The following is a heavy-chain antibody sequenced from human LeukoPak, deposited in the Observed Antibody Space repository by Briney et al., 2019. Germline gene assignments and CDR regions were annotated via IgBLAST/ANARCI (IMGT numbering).Heavy chain of an antibody. CDR3: ATSVVYGSGNYYNFDY. CDR2: IISDGSST. Sequence: GGSLRLSCAASGFTFSSYWMHWVRQAPGKGLVWVSRIISDGSSTSYADSVKGRFTISRDNSKDTLYLQMNSLRAEKPAVYYCATSVVYGSGNYYNFDYWGRGTLVTVSS. J-gene: IGHJ4*02. CDR1: GFTFSSYW. V-gene: IGHV3-74*01. D-gene: IGHD3-10*01.